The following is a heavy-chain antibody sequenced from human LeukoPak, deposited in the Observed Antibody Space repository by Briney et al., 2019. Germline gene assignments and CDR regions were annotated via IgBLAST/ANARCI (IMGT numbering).Heavy chain of an antibody. Sequence: GGSLRLSCAASGFTFSNAWMSWVLQAPGKGLEWVGRIKSKTDGGTTDYAAPVKGRFTISRDDSKNTLYLQMNSLKTEDTAVYYCTTDLYYDSSGAWGQGTLVTVSS. CDR1: GFTFSNAW. D-gene: IGHD3-22*01. V-gene: IGHV3-15*01. CDR2: IKSKTDGGTT. J-gene: IGHJ5*02. CDR3: TTDLYYDSSGA.